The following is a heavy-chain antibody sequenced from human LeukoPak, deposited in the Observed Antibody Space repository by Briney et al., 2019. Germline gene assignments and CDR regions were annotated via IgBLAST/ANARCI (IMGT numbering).Heavy chain of an antibody. Sequence: GGSLRLSCAASGFTLSDYDIHWIRQAIGKGLDWVSGLGSAGDKYHAGSERGRFTISREDAENSVYLQMNGLRPEDTAIYYCARAKREASTRPWTSGMDVWGQGTTVTVSS. V-gene: IGHV3-13*01. CDR2: LGSAGDK. CDR3: ARAKREASTRPWTSGMDV. D-gene: IGHD3/OR15-3a*01. J-gene: IGHJ6*02. CDR1: GFTLSDYD.